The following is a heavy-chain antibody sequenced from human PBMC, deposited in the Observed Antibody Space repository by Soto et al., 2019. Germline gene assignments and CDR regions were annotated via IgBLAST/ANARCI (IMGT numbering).Heavy chain of an antibody. J-gene: IGHJ4*02. CDR1: GGTFSNNV. V-gene: IGHV1-69*06. Sequence: GASVKVSCKDSGGTFSNNVVNWVRQAPGQGLEWMGRIIPISGAANYAQKFQGRVTITADKSTSTSYMELSSLRSEDTAVYYCARDMTRTVVPYFDFWGQGTLVTVSS. CDR3: ARDMTRTVVPYFDF. CDR2: IIPISGAA. D-gene: IGHD1-7*01.